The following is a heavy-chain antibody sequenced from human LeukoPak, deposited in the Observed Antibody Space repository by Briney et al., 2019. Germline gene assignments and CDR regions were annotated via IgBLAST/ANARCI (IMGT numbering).Heavy chain of an antibody. CDR1: GYTFTGYY. D-gene: IGHD4-17*01. J-gene: IGHJ4*02. CDR2: INPNSGGT. Sequence: ASVKVSCKASGYTFTGYYMHWVRQAPGQGLEWMGWINPNSGGTNYAQKFQGRVTMTRDTSISTAYMELSRLRSDDTAVCYCARGPPYGDYEVEYYFDYWGQGTLVTVSS. V-gene: IGHV1-2*02. CDR3: ARGPPYGDYEVEYYFDY.